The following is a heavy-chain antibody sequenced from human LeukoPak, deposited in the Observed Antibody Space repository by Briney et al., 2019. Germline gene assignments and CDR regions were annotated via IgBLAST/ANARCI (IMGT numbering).Heavy chain of an antibody. J-gene: IGHJ4*02. CDR1: GFSFSRYA. Sequence: PGGSLRLSCAVSGFSFSRYAVGWVRQTPGKGLQLVSTITGSGDSTYYVDSVNGRFTISRDNSKNTLYLQVNSLRADDTALYYCAFGPHQQWLLADYWGQGTLVTVSS. D-gene: IGHD6-19*01. CDR3: AFGPHQQWLLADY. CDR2: ITGSGDST. V-gene: IGHV3-23*01.